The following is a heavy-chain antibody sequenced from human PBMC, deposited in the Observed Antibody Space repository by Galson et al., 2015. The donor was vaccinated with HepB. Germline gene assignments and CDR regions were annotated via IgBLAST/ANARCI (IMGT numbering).Heavy chain of an antibody. CDR2: ISYDGSNK. Sequence: SLRLSCAASGFTFSSYAMHWVRQAPGKGLEWVAVISYDGSNKYYADSVKGRFTISRDNSKNTLYLQMNSLRAEDTAVYYCARDQGRYSYAHLDYWGQGTLVTVSS. J-gene: IGHJ4*02. V-gene: IGHV3-30*04. CDR1: GFTFSSYA. CDR3: ARDQGRYSYAHLDY. D-gene: IGHD5-18*01.